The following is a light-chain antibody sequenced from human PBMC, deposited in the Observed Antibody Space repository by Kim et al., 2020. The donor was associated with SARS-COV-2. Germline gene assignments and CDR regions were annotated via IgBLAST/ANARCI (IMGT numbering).Light chain of an antibody. CDR2: YDS. V-gene: IGLV3-21*04. J-gene: IGLJ2*01. CDR3: QVWDSSSDHPV. CDR1: NIGSKS. Sequence: RGTTARSTCGGNNIGSKSVHWYQHKPGQAPVLVIYYDSDRPSGIPERFSGSNSGNTATLTISRVEAGDEADYYCQVWDSSSDHPVFGGGTQLTVL.